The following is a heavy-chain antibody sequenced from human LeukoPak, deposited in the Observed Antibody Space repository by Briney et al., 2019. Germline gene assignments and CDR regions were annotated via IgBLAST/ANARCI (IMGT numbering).Heavy chain of an antibody. J-gene: IGHJ4*02. CDR2: INSDGSST. CDR1: GFTFSSYW. V-gene: IGHV3-74*01. D-gene: IGHD6-19*01. CDR3: ARGDGDGSGWYSAPEY. Sequence: GGSLRLSCAASGFTFSSYWMHWVRQAPGKGLVWVSRINSDGSSTTYADSVKCRFTISRDNSKNTLYLQLNSVRAEDTAVYYCARGDGDGSGWYSAPEYWGQGSLVSVS.